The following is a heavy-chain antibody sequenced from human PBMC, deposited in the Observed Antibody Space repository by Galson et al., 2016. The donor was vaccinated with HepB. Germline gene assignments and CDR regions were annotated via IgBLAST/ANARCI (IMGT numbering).Heavy chain of an antibody. V-gene: IGHV4-34*01. D-gene: IGHD3-3*01. Sequence: SETLSLTCGVSGASFSGYFWSWVRQPPGKGLEWIGEVNYSGDTNYTPSLESRVTMSVDTSRNQFSLNLTSVTAADTAVYYCSRARIHLRLATAPTSPRLKFDAWGQGIQVTVSS. CDR2: VNYSGDT. CDR3: SRARIHLRLATAPTSPRLKFDA. CDR1: GASFSGYF. J-gene: IGHJ5*02.